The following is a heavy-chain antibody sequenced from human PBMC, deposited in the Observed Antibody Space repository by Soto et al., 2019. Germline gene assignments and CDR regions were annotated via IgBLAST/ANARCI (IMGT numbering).Heavy chain of an antibody. V-gene: IGHV3-23*01. CDR2: ISGSDGNT. J-gene: IGHJ6*02. CDR1: GFTFSNYA. D-gene: IGHD3-16*01. Sequence: EVQLLDSGGDLVQLGGSPRLSCTASGFTFSNYAMNWVRQAPGKGLEWVSGISGSDGNTNYADSVKGRFTISRDNFKNTLYLQMNSLRAEDTAVYYCAKAWAGSAGGRYYPYGMDVWGQGTTVTVSS. CDR3: AKAWAGSAGGRYYPYGMDV.